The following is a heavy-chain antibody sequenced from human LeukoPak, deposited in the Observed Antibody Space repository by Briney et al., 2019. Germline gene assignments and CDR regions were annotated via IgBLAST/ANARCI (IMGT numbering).Heavy chain of an antibody. Sequence: GGSLRLSCAASGFTFSSYWMHWVRQAPGKGLVWVSRINSDGSSTSDADSVKGRFTISRDNAKNTLYLQMNSLRAEDTAVYYCATNRITIFGVVTDYWGQGTLVTVSS. J-gene: IGHJ4*02. CDR3: ATNRITIFGVVTDY. V-gene: IGHV3-74*01. CDR1: GFTFSSYW. CDR2: INSDGSST. D-gene: IGHD3-3*01.